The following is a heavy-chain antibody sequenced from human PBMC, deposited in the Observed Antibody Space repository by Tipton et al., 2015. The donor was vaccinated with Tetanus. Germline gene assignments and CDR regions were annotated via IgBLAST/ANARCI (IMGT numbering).Heavy chain of an antibody. CDR2: INPSGGGT. Sequence: QSGPEVKKPGASVKLSCATSGFPFSRPFIHWVRQAPGHGLEWMGLINPSGGGTTYAQKFRDRVTITRDTSISTAYMEVSRLRSDDTAIYYCARGMDYDSSGIDDFWGQGTLVTVSS. D-gene: IGHD3-22*01. J-gene: IGHJ4*02. CDR1: GFPFSRPF. CDR3: ARGMDYDSSGIDDF. V-gene: IGHV1-46*01.